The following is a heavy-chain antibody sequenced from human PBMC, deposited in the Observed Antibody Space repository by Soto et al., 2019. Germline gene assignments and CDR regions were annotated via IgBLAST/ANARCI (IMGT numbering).Heavy chain of an antibody. J-gene: IGHJ4*02. CDR2: FDPEDGET. V-gene: IGHV1-24*01. D-gene: IGHD4-17*01. CDR3: ATDLLVSYGDLDY. CDR1: GYTLTELS. Sequence: ASVKVSCKVSGYTLTELSMHWVRQAPGKGLEWMGGFDPEDGETIYAQKFQGRVTMTEDTSTDTAYMGLSSLRSEDTAVYYCATDLLVSYGDLDYWGQGTLVTAPQ.